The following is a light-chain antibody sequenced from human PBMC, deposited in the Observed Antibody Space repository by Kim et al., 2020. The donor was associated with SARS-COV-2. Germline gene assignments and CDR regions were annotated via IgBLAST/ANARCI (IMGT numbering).Light chain of an antibody. Sequence: GQSITISCTGTSSDVGGYNYVSWYQQHPGNAPKLMIYDVSNRPSGVSNRFSGSKSGNTASLTISGLQAEDEADYYCSSYTSSSTLVFGGGTKLTVL. CDR3: SSYTSSSTLV. CDR1: SSDVGGYNY. V-gene: IGLV2-14*03. J-gene: IGLJ3*02. CDR2: DVS.